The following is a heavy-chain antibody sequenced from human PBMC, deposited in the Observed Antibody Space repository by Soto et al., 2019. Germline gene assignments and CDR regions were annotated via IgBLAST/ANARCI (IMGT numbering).Heavy chain of an antibody. CDR2: ISGSGGST. V-gene: IGHV3-23*01. J-gene: IGHJ3*02. D-gene: IGHD2-15*01. CDR3: AKETDIVVVVANDAFDI. CDR1: GFTFSSYA. Sequence: EVQLLESGGGLVQPGGSLRLSCAASGFTFSSYAMSWVRQAPGKGLEWVSAISGSGGSTYYADSVKGRFTISRDNSKNKLYLQMNSLRAEDTAVYYCAKETDIVVVVANDAFDIWGQGTMVTVSS.